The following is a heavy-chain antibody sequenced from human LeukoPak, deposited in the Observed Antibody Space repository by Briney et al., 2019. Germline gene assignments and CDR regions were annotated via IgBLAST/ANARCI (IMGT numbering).Heavy chain of an antibody. D-gene: IGHD3-3*01. V-gene: IGHV3-74*01. CDR2: ITNDGSST. CDR3: VRTLEWLSHLFDY. CDR1: GLTFSSHW. Sequence: GGSLRLSCAASGLTFSSHWMHWVRQAPGKGLVWVSRITNDGSSTTYADSVKGRFTISRDNAKNSLYLQMNSLRAEDTAVYYCVRTLEWLSHLFDYWGQGTLVTVSS. J-gene: IGHJ4*02.